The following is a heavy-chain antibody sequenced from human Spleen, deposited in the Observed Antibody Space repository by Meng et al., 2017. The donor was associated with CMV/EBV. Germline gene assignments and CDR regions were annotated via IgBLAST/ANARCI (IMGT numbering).Heavy chain of an antibody. CDR3: ARGSGGSWSGDPFDY. Sequence: SGDTFTSYGISWVRQAPGQGLEWMGWISAYNGNTNYAQKLQGRVTMTTDTSTSTAYMELRSLRSDDTAVYYCARGSGGSWSGDPFDYWGRGTLVTVSS. CDR2: ISAYNGNT. CDR1: GDTFTSYG. D-gene: IGHD2-15*01. J-gene: IGHJ4*02. V-gene: IGHV1-18*01.